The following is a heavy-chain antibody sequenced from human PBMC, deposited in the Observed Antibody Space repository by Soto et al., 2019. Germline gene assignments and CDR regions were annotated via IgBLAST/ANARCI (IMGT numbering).Heavy chain of an antibody. CDR3: AKEEPVYYDFWSGYYPEYYFDY. Sequence: GGSLRLSCAASGFTFSSYAMSWVRQAPGKGLEWVSAISGSGGSTYYADSVKGRFTISRDNSKNTLYLQMNSLRAGDTAVYYCAKEEPVYYDFWSGYYPEYYFDYWGQGTLVTVSS. CDR2: ISGSGGST. V-gene: IGHV3-23*01. CDR1: GFTFSSYA. D-gene: IGHD3-3*01. J-gene: IGHJ4*02.